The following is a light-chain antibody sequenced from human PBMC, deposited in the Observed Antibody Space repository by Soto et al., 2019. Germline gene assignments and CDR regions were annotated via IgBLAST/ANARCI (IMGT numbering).Light chain of an antibody. CDR1: QSVRTN. CDR2: GAS. J-gene: IGKJ1*01. V-gene: IGKV3-15*01. Sequence: EIVMTQSPDTLSVSPGERATLSCRASQSVRTNLAWYQHKPGQAPRLLIYGASTRATDIPGRFSGSGSGTEFTLTISSLQSDDLAVYYCQQYSNVPPWTFGQGTKVEIK. CDR3: QQYSNVPPWT.